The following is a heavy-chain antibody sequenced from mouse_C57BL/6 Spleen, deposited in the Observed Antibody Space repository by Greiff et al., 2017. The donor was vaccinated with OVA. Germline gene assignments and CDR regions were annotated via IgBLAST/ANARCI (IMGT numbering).Heavy chain of an antibody. D-gene: IGHD1-1*01. V-gene: IGHV1-66*01. Sequence: QVQLKESGPELVKPGASVKISCKASGYSFTSYYIHWVKQRPGQGLEWIGWIYPGSGNTKYNEKFKGKATLTADTSSSTAYMQLSSLTSEDSAVYYCASTTVVDSYYAMDYWGQGTSVTVSS. J-gene: IGHJ4*01. CDR2: IYPGSGNT. CDR1: GYSFTSYY. CDR3: ASTTVVDSYYAMDY.